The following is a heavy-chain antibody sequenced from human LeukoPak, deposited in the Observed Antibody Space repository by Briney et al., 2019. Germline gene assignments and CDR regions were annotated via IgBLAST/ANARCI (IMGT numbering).Heavy chain of an antibody. D-gene: IGHD5-18*01. J-gene: IGHJ4*02. Sequence: SETLSLTCTVSGGSISSSSYYWGWIRRPPGKGLEWIGSIYYSGSTYYNPSLKSRVTISVDTSKNQFSLKLSSVTAADTAVYYCARGSYGYSFFDYWGQGTLVTVSS. V-gene: IGHV4-39*01. CDR3: ARGSYGYSFFDY. CDR2: IYYSGST. CDR1: GGSISSSSYY.